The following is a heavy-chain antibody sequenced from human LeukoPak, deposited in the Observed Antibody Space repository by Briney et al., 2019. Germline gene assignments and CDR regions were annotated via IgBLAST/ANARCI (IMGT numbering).Heavy chain of an antibody. CDR1: GFTFSSNA. CDR3: AKGPGVPAAIRRFDY. D-gene: IGHD2-2*02. V-gene: IGHV3-23*01. J-gene: IGHJ4*02. CDR2: ISGSAGST. Sequence: GGSLRLSCAAAGFTFSSNAMSWVSQAAGKGREWVSAISGSAGSTYYADSVKGRFTTSRHNSKNTLYLQMNSLRAEDTAVYYCAKGPGVPAAIRRFDYWGQGTLVTVSS.